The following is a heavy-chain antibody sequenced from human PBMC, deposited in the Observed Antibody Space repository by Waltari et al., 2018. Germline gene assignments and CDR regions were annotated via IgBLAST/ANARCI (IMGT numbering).Heavy chain of an antibody. V-gene: IGHV4-34*01. D-gene: IGHD1-1*01. Sequence: QVQLQQWGAGLLKPSETLSLTCAVYGGSFSGYYWSWIRQPPGKGLEWIGEINHSGSTNHNPSLESGVTISVDTSKNQFSLKLSSVTAADTAVYYCARARGATGTPGPYYFDYWGQGTLVTVSS. CDR1: GGSFSGYY. CDR2: INHSGST. CDR3: ARARGATGTPGPYYFDY. J-gene: IGHJ4*02.